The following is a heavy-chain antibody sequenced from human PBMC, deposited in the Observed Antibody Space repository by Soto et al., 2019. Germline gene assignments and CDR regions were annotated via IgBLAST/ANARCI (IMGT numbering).Heavy chain of an antibody. CDR3: ARAPKVSGTSQTRPDF. V-gene: IGHV4-34*01. D-gene: IGHD6-25*01. CDR1: SGSFSGYY. J-gene: IGHJ4*02. Sequence: SETLSLTCSIYSGSFSGYYWSWIRQPPGKGLEWIGEISQSGNTSYSPSLKSRVSISIDTSKKQFSLNLASVSAADTAVYYCARAPKVSGTSQTRPDFWGQGTLVTVSS. CDR2: ISQSGNT.